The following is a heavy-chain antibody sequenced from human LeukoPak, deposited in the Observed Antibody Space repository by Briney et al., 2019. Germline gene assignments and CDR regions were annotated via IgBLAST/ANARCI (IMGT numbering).Heavy chain of an antibody. CDR3: AKQLYGSGSYPIDY. V-gene: IGHV3-7*03. Sequence: GGSLRLSCAVSGLTFSSSWMDWVRQAPGKGLEWVASINPDGNKKYSADSVKGRFTISRDNSKNTLYLQMNSLRAEDTAVYYCAKQLYGSGSYPIDYWGQGTLVTVSS. CDR1: GLTFSSSW. CDR2: INPDGNKK. J-gene: IGHJ4*02. D-gene: IGHD3-10*01.